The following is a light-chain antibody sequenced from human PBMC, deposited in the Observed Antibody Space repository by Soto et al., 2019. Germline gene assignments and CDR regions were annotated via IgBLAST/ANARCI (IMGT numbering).Light chain of an antibody. Sequence: EIVLTQSPATLSLSPGERAILSCRASQSVGTYLVLYQQKPGQAPRLLIYDASNRATGIPARFGGSGSGTDFTLTINSLEPEDFAVYYCQQRSNWPGTFGPGTKVDIK. CDR3: QQRSNWPGT. CDR2: DAS. CDR1: QSVGTY. J-gene: IGKJ3*01. V-gene: IGKV3-11*01.